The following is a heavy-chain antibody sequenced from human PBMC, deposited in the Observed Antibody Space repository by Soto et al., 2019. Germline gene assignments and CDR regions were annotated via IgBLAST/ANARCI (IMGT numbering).Heavy chain of an antibody. J-gene: IGHJ4*02. CDR1: GFTFSSYA. D-gene: IGHD6-19*01. CDR3: AKVKRGIAVAGALNDY. Sequence: GGSLRLSCAASGFTFSSYAMSWVRQAPGKGLEWVSAISGSGGSTYYADSVKGRFTISRDNSKNTLYLQMNSLRAEDTAVYYCAKVKRGIAVAGALNDYWGQGTLVTVSS. CDR2: ISGSGGST. V-gene: IGHV3-23*01.